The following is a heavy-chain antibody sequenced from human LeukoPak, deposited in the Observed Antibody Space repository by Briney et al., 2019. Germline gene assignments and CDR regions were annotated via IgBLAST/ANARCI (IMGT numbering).Heavy chain of an antibody. CDR1: GFTFNSYA. D-gene: IGHD5-18*01. Sequence: GGSLRLSCAASGFTFNSYAFNWVRQAPGKGLEWVSSISSSSSYIYYADSVKGRFTISRDNAKNSLYLQMNSLRAEDTAVYYCARWGYSYGDSSYYFDYWGQGTLVTVSS. V-gene: IGHV3-21*01. CDR3: ARWGYSYGDSSYYFDY. J-gene: IGHJ4*02. CDR2: ISSSSSYI.